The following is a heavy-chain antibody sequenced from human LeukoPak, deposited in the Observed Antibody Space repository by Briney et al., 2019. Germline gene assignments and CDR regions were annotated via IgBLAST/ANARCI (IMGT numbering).Heavy chain of an antibody. J-gene: IGHJ4*02. CDR1: GFTFSTYW. V-gene: IGHV3-74*01. CDR3: ARDKEAVYFDY. CDR2: INSYGGTT. Sequence: SGGSLRLSCVASGFTFSTYWMHWVRQAPGKGLVWVSRINSYGGTTNYADSVKGRFTISRDNAKNTLYLQMNSLRAEDTAVYYCARDKEAVYFDYWGQGTLVTVSS.